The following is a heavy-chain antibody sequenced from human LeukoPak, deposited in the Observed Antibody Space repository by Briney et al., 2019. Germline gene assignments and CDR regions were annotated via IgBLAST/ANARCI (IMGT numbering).Heavy chain of an antibody. J-gene: IGHJ6*02. D-gene: IGHD2-2*01. CDR3: ASDIVVVPAATYGMDV. Sequence: GSLRLSCAASGFTFSSYAMSWVRQAPGKGLEWVSAISGSGGSTYYADSVKGRSTISRDNSKNTLYLQMNSLRAEDTAVYYCASDIVVVPAATYGMDVWGQGTTVTVSS. V-gene: IGHV3-23*01. CDR1: GFTFSSYA. CDR2: ISGSGGST.